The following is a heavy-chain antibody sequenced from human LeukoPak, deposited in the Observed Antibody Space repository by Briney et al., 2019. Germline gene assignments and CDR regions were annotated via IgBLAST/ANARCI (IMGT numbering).Heavy chain of an antibody. Sequence: GSLRLSCAASGFTFSSYWMYWVRQAPGKGLVWVSRINSDGSSTSHADSVKGRFTISRDNTKTTLFLQMNSLRAEDTAIYYCARVRSGYHFDYWGQGTLVTVSS. V-gene: IGHV3-74*01. CDR3: ARVRSGYHFDY. CDR2: INSDGSST. D-gene: IGHD5-12*01. J-gene: IGHJ4*02. CDR1: GFTFSSYW.